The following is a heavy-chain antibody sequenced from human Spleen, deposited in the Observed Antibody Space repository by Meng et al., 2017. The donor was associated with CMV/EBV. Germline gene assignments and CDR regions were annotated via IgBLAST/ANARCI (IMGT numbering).Heavy chain of an antibody. Sequence: SEYSFTGSWSVWVRQMPGKGLEWMGIIYPGDSDSGYSPSFQGQVTMSADKSISTAYLQWSSLKASDTAMYYCARRGYTYDFYWFDPWGQGTLVTVSS. CDR3: ARRGYTYDFYWFDP. CDR1: EYSFTGSW. V-gene: IGHV5-51*01. J-gene: IGHJ5*02. CDR2: IYPGDSDS. D-gene: IGHD5-18*01.